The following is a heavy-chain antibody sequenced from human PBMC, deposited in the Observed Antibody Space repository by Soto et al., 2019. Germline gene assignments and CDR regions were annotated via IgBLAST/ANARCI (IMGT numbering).Heavy chain of an antibody. CDR2: IDSGGSTT. V-gene: IGHV3-74*01. Sequence: GGALRLSCSAPWLNLKRFWKHLVRPTPREGLVWLSRIDSGGSTTYYADSVKGRFTISRDNDKDTVYLQMNSLRAEDTAVYYCASPYMYSSGLYFYGMDVWGQGTTVTVSS. CDR3: ASPYMYSSGLYFYGMDV. CDR1: WLNLKRFW. D-gene: IGHD6-19*01. J-gene: IGHJ6*02.